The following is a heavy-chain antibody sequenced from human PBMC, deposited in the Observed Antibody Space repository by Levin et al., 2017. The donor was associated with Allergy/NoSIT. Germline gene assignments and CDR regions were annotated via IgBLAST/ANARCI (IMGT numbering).Heavy chain of an antibody. D-gene: IGHD2-15*01. CDR1: GYTFTTYY. CDR2: IDPSSGST. CDR3: ARDRVVVVVGATGKVRNWFDS. J-gene: IGHJ5*01. Sequence: PGESLKISCKASGYTFTTYYLHWVRQAPGQGLEWMGMIDPSSGSTTYTQKFQDRVTLTRDTSTSTVYMEVNSLTSEDTALYFCARDRVVVVVGATGKVRNWFDSWGQGTLVTVSS. V-gene: IGHV1-46*01.